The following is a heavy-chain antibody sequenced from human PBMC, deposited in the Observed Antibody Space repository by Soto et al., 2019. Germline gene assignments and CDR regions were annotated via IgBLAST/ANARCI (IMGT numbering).Heavy chain of an antibody. V-gene: IGHV4-34*01. CDR3: ARVRYFDWFPLDY. Sequence: KASETLSLTCAVYGGSFSGYYWSWIRQPPGKGLEWIGEINHSGSTDYNPSLKSRVTISVDTSKNQFSLKLSSVTAADTAVYYCARVRYFDWFPLDYWGQGTLVTVSS. CDR1: GGSFSGYY. CDR2: INHSGST. J-gene: IGHJ4*02. D-gene: IGHD3-9*01.